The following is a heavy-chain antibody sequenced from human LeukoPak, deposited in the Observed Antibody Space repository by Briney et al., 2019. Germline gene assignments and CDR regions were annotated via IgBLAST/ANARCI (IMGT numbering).Heavy chain of an antibody. Sequence: PSETLSLTCAVYGGSFSGYYWSWIRQPPGKGLEWIGEINHSGSTNYNPSLKSRVTISVDTSKNQFSLKLSSVTAADTAVYYCARGPRDRVGLGYYYYYMDVWGKGTTVTASS. V-gene: IGHV4-34*01. D-gene: IGHD1-14*01. J-gene: IGHJ6*03. CDR2: INHSGST. CDR3: ARGPRDRVGLGYYYYYMDV. CDR1: GGSFSGYY.